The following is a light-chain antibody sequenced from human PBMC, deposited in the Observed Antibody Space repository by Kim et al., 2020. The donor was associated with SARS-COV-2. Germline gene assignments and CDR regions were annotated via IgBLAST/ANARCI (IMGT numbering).Light chain of an antibody. CDR1: SSNVGGYNY. V-gene: IGLV2-14*03. J-gene: IGLJ3*02. Sequence: QSALTQPASVSGSPGQSITISCTGTSSNVGGYNYVSWYQQHPGKAPKLMIYDVGTRPSGVYDRFSGSKSGNTASLTISGLQTEDEADYYCSSYTTTTTRVFGGGTQLTVL. CDR2: DVG. CDR3: SSYTTTTTRV.